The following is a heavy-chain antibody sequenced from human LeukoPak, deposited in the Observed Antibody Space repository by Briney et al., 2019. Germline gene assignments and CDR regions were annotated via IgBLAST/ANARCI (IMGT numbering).Heavy chain of an antibody. D-gene: IGHD1-26*01. CDR2: ISGSGGSP. J-gene: IGHJ4*02. Sequence: GRSLRLSCAPSVLTFSSYAMSWVRQAPGKGLEWVSAISGSGGSPYYADSVKGRFTISRDNSKNTLYLQMNSLRAEDTAVYYCAKKRGSYNSPSPYYFDYWGPGTLVTVSS. CDR3: AKKRGSYNSPSPYYFDY. CDR1: VLTFSSYA. V-gene: IGHV3-23*01.